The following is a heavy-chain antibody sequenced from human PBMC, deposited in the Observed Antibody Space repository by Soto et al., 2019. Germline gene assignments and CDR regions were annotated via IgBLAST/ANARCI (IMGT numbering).Heavy chain of an antibody. J-gene: IGHJ5*02. CDR3: ARAKYCSSTSCFRWFDP. V-gene: IGHV1-8*01. D-gene: IGHD2-2*01. CDR2: INPNSGNT. CDR1: GYTFTSYD. Sequence: ASVKVSCKASGYTFTSYDINWVRQATGQGLEWMGWINPNSGNTGYAQKFQGRVTMTRNTSISTAYMELSSLRSEDTAVYYCARAKYCSSTSCFRWFDPWGQGTLVTVSS.